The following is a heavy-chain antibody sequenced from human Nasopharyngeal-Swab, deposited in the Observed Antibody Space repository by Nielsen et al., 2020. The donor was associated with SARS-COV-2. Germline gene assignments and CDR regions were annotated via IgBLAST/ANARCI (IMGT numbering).Heavy chain of an antibody. D-gene: IGHD6-13*01. V-gene: IGHV3-30*18. CDR2: ISYDGSNK. CDR3: AKDPNSWYRGGFDY. Sequence: GESLKLSCAASGFTFSSYGMHWVRQAPGKGLEWVAVISYDGSNKYYADSVKGRFTISRDNYKNTLYLQMNSLRAEDTAVYYCAKDPNSWYRGGFDYWGQGTLVTVSS. J-gene: IGHJ4*02. CDR1: GFTFSSYG.